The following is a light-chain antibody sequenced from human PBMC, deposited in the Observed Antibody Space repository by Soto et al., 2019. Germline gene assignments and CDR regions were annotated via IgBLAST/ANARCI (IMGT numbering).Light chain of an antibody. CDR3: QQYGSSGT. J-gene: IGKJ1*01. Sequence: PGGRATLSCRASQSISDTLAWYQQKPGQAPRLLIYGASNRATGIPDRFSGSGSGTDFTLTISRLEPEDFAVYYCQQYGSSGTFGQGTKVDIK. V-gene: IGKV3-20*01. CDR1: QSISDT. CDR2: GAS.